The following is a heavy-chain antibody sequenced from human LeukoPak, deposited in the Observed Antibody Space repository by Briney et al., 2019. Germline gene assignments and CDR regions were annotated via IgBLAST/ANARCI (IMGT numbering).Heavy chain of an antibody. D-gene: IGHD1-26*01. CDR3: AKSSGTFDGFDL. CDR2: VNFSGGTK. CDR1: GFTFSGYG. J-gene: IGHJ3*01. V-gene: IGHV3-23*01. Sequence: GGSLRLSCAASGFTFSGYGMSWVRQAPGKGLEWVSGVNFSGGTKYYADFVKGRLTISRDNSTNTLYLQMNSLRVDDTAVYYCAKSSGTFDGFDLWGQGTMVTV.